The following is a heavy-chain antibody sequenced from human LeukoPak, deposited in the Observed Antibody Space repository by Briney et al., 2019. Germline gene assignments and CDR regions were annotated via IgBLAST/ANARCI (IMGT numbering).Heavy chain of an antibody. CDR2: INPNSGAT. CDR3: AWCGVVTTDCLVY. J-gene: IGHJ4*02. V-gene: IGHV1-2*06. Sequence: ASVKLSCKASGYIFTDYYIHWVRQAPGQGLEWWGRINPNSGATKSGQKFLGRVHMTRDTSINTAYMELSRLRSDDPAVYYCAWCGVVTTDCLVYWGQGTLVTVSS. CDR1: GYIFTDYY. D-gene: IGHD4-23*01.